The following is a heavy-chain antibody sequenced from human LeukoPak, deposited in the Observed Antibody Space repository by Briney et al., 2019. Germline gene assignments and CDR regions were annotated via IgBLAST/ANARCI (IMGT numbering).Heavy chain of an antibody. CDR2: IEQDGSEK. J-gene: IGHJ5*02. D-gene: IGHD1-26*01. V-gene: IGHV3-7*03. CDR3: ARGFMRELLRFDP. CDR1: GFTFSTYY. Sequence: GGSLRLSCAASGFTFSTYYMSWVRQAPGTGLEWVANIEQDGSEKYYVDSVKGRFTISRDNAKNSLYLQMNSLRAEDTALYYCARGFMRELLRFDPWGQGTLVTVSS.